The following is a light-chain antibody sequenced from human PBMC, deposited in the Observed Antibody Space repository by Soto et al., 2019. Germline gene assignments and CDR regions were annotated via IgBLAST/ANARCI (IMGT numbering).Light chain of an antibody. Sequence: EVVLTQSPATLSLSPGEGATLSCRASQSISSSYLSWYQQKPGQAPRLLIYGASTRATGIPARFSGSGRGSGTDFTLTISSLQPEDFAVYYCLQEDNVPITFGQGTRLEIK. V-gene: IGKV3D-7*01. J-gene: IGKJ5*01. CDR3: LQEDNVPIT. CDR2: GAS. CDR1: QSISSSY.